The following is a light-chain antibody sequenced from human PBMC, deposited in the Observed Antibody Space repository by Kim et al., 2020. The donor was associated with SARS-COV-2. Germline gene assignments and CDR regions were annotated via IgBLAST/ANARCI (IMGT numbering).Light chain of an antibody. Sequence: VSPGESATLSCRASQGVSSTVAWYQQKPGQAPRLLIDGASTRATGIPARFSGSGSGTEFTLTISSLQSEDFAVYYCQQYNNWPLTFGGGTKVDIK. CDR3: QQYNNWPLT. J-gene: IGKJ4*01. CDR1: QGVSST. CDR2: GAS. V-gene: IGKV3-15*01.